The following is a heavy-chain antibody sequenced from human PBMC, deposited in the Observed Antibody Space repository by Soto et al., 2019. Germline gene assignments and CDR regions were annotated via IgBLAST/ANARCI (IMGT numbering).Heavy chain of an antibody. CDR2: ISAYNGNI. D-gene: IGHD6-13*01. V-gene: IGHV1-18*01. CDR1: AYTFTNYG. Sequence: ASVKVSCKASAYTFTNYGISWVRQALGQGLEWMGWISAYNGNINYAQKFRGIVTMTTDTSTSSAYLEVRSLRSDDTAVYYCARSGRSWNLRHFDSWGQGTMVAV. J-gene: IGHJ4*02. CDR3: ARSGRSWNLRHFDS.